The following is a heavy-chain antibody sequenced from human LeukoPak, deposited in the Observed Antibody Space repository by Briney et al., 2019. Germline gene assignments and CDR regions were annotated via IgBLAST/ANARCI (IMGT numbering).Heavy chain of an antibody. Sequence: GRSLRLSCAASGFTFSSYAMHWVRQAPGKGLEWVAVISYDGSNKYYADSVKGRFTISRDNSKNTLYLQMNSLRAEDTAVYYCARHFALELRYFDWPTQGQPDYWGQGTLVTVSS. D-gene: IGHD3-9*01. V-gene: IGHV3-30*04. CDR3: ARHFALELRYFDWPTQGQPDY. J-gene: IGHJ4*02. CDR2: ISYDGSNK. CDR1: GFTFSSYA.